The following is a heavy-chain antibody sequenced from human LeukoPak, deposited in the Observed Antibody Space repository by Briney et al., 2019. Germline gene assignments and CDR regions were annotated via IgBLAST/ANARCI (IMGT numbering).Heavy chain of an antibody. J-gene: IGHJ4*02. V-gene: IGHV3-30*04. CDR1: GFTFSSYA. Sequence: PGGSLRLSCAASGFTFSSYAMHWVRQAPGKGLEWVAVISCDGSNKYYADSVKGRFTISRDNSKNTLYLQMNSLRAEDTAVYYCARIAVAGHFDYWGQGTLVTVSS. D-gene: IGHD6-19*01. CDR3: ARIAVAGHFDY. CDR2: ISCDGSNK.